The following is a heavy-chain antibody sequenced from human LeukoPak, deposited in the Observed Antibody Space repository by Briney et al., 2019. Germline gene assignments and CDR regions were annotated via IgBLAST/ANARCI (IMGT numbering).Heavy chain of an antibody. V-gene: IGHV5-51*01. D-gene: IGHD1-1*01. CDR3: ARLEWRPSYYFDY. J-gene: IGHJ4*02. CDR1: GYTFSTYW. CDR2: IYPGDSDT. Sequence: GESLKISCKGSGYTFSTYWIGWVRQMPGKGLEWMGIIYPGDSDTRYSPSFQGQVTISADKSISTAYLQWSSLKASDTATYYCARLEWRPSYYFDYWGQGTLVTVSS.